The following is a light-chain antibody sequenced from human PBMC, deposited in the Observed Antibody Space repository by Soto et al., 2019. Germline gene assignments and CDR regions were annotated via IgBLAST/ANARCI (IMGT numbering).Light chain of an antibody. Sequence: QSVLTQPPSASGTPGQRVTISCSGSSSNIGSNYVYWYQQLPGTAPKLLIYSNNQRPSGVPDRFSGSKSGTSSSLSITGLRYEDEADYYCASWDDSLNGYVFGNGTKLTV. V-gene: IGLV1-47*02. J-gene: IGLJ1*01. CDR2: SNN. CDR3: ASWDDSLNGYV. CDR1: SSNIGSNY.